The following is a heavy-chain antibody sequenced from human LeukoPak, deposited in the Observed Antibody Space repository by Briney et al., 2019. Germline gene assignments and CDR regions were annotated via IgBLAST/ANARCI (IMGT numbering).Heavy chain of an antibody. CDR3: ARPAAAAGTSAFAI. Sequence: SETLSLTCTISGGSITSYYWSWIRQPPGKGLEWIGYIYYNGSTNYNPSLKGRVTISVDTSKNQFSLKLRYVTAADTAVYYCARPAAAAGTSAFAIWGQGTMVTVSS. CDR1: GGSITSYY. CDR2: IYYNGST. J-gene: IGHJ3*02. D-gene: IGHD6-13*01. V-gene: IGHV4-59*01.